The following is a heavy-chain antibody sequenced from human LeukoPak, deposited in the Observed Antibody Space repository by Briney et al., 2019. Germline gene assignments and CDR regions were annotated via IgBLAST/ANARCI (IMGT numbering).Heavy chain of an antibody. V-gene: IGHV3-7*04. D-gene: IGHD5-24*01. J-gene: IGHJ4*02. Sequence: GGSLRLSCAASGFIFNTYWMTWVRQTPGKGLEWVANIKPDGGEKKYVDSVKGRFTISRDNAEDSLYLQMNSLRAEDTAIYYCTRVGYIDEGIDYWGQGTLVTVSS. CDR1: GFIFNTYW. CDR2: IKPDGGEK. CDR3: TRVGYIDEGIDY.